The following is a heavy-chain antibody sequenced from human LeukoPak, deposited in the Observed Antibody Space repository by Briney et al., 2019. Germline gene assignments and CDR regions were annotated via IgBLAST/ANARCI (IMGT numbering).Heavy chain of an antibody. CDR2: IIPIFGTA. J-gene: IGHJ3*02. Sequence: SVKVSCKASGGTFSSYAISWVRQAPGQGLEWMGGIIPIFGTANYAQKFQGSVTITADESTSTAYMELSSLRSEDTAVYYCARRGYSSGWYGAFDIWGQGTMVTVSS. V-gene: IGHV1-69*13. CDR3: ARRGYSSGWYGAFDI. D-gene: IGHD6-19*01. CDR1: GGTFSSYA.